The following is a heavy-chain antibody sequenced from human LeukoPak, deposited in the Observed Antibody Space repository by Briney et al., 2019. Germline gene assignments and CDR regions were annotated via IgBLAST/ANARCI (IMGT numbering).Heavy chain of an antibody. V-gene: IGHV3-7*01. CDR2: IKQDGSEK. Sequence: GGSLRLSCAASGFTFSSYWMSWVRQAPGKGLEWVANIKQDGSEKYYVDSVKGRFTISRDNAKNSLYLQMNSLRAEDTAVYYCARERYYYGSGSNMDVWGKGTTVTVSS. CDR3: ARERYYYGSGSNMDV. CDR1: GFTFSSYW. J-gene: IGHJ6*03. D-gene: IGHD3-10*01.